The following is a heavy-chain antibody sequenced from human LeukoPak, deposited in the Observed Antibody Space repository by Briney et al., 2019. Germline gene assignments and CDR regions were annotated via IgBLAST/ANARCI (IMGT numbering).Heavy chain of an antibody. V-gene: IGHV4-59*01. CDR3: ARATIAAEPDWFDP. D-gene: IGHD6-25*01. J-gene: IGHJ5*02. Sequence: SETLSLTCTVSGGSISSYYWSWIRQPPGKGLEWIGYIYYSGSTNYDPSLKSRVTISVDTSKNQFSLKLSSVTAADTAVYYCARATIAAEPDWFDPWGQGTLVTVSS. CDR1: GGSISSYY. CDR2: IYYSGST.